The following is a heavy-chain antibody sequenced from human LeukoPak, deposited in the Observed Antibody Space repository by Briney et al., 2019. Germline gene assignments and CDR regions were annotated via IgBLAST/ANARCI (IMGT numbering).Heavy chain of an antibody. J-gene: IGHJ4*02. CDR1: GGSISSYY. Sequence: SETLSLTCTVSGGSISSYYWSWIRQPPGKGLEWIGYIYYSGSTNYNPSLKSRVTISVDTSKNQFSLKLSSVTAADTAVYYCARSRGGGYSYGYGVDYWGQGTLVTVSS. CDR3: ARSRGGGYSYGYGVDY. D-gene: IGHD5-18*01. V-gene: IGHV4-59*01. CDR2: IYYSGST.